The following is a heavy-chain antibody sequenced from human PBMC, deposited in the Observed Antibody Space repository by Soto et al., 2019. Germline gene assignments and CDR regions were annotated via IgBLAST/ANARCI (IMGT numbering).Heavy chain of an antibody. Sequence: QVQLVESGGGVVQPGRSLRLSCAASGFTFSSYAMHWVRQAPGKGLEWVAVISYDGSNKYYADSVKGRFTISRDNSKNTLYLQVNSLRAEDTAVYYCAREILTYYYGSGPIAYWGQGTLVTVSS. CDR3: AREILTYYYGSGPIAY. J-gene: IGHJ4*02. V-gene: IGHV3-30-3*01. CDR1: GFTFSSYA. D-gene: IGHD3-10*01. CDR2: ISYDGSNK.